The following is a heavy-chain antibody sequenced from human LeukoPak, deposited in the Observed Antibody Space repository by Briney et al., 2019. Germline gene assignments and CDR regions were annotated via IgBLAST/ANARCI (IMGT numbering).Heavy chain of an antibody. Sequence: GESLKISCKGSGYSLTSYWIGWVRQMPGKGPEWMVIIYPGDSDTRYNPSFQGQVTISADKSINTAYLQWSSLEASDTAMYYCASHVGSGWSFDYWGQGTLVTVSS. CDR3: ASHVGSGWSFDY. V-gene: IGHV5-51*01. CDR1: GYSLTSYW. D-gene: IGHD6-19*01. CDR2: IYPGDSDT. J-gene: IGHJ4*02.